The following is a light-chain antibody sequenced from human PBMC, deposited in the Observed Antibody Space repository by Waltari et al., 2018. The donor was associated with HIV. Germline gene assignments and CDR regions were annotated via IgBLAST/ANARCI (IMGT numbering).Light chain of an antibody. CDR1: QNIGNY. V-gene: IGKV1-39*01. CDR3: QQSYSTPT. J-gene: IGKJ2*01. Sequence: DTQMPHSTPSLSVHVRDGVDFICRASQNIGNYLYWYQHRPAKPTKLHVSGATVLQAGAPSRFSGSGSGTLFTLTIASLEPADSAVYYCQQSYSTPTFGQGSKLEI. CDR2: GAT.